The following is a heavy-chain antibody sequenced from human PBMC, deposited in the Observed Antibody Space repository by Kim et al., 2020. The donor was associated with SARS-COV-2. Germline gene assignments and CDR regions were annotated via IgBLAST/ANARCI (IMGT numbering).Heavy chain of an antibody. D-gene: IGHD3-10*01. J-gene: IGHJ3*02. CDR2: IYYSGST. CDR1: GGSISSGGYS. Sequence: SETLSLTCAVSGGSISSGGYSWSWIRQPPGKGLEWIGYIYYSGSTYYNPSLKSRVTISVDRSKNQFSLKLSSVTAADTAVYYCARAPPPAMVRGTRGAFDIWGQGTMVTVSS. V-gene: IGHV4-30-2*01. CDR3: ARAPPPAMVRGTRGAFDI.